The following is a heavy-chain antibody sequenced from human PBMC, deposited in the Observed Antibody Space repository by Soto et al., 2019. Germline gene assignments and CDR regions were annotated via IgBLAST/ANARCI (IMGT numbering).Heavy chain of an antibody. CDR2: IFYSGST. V-gene: IGHV4-28*01. Sequence: QVHLQESGPGVVKPSDTLSLTCAVSGYSISSNNWWAWIRQPPGEGLEWIGHIFYSGSTYYNPSLKRRVTMSVDTSKNQFSLKLNSVTAVDTAVYYCARRMTNYYALDYWGQGTLVTVSS. D-gene: IGHD3-10*01. CDR3: ARRMTNYYALDY. CDR1: GYSISSNNW. J-gene: IGHJ4*02.